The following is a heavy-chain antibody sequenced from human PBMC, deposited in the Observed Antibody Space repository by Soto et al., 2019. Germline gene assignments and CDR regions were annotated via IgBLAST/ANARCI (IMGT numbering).Heavy chain of an antibody. CDR3: ARGGVEDSELRYFDWLFPPAGYFDY. CDR2: IYYSGST. CDR1: GGSISSYY. V-gene: IGHV4-59*01. J-gene: IGHJ4*02. Sequence: SETLSLTCTVSGGSISSYYWSWIRQPPGKGLEWIGYIYYSGSTNYNPSLKSRVTISVDTSKNQFSLKLSSVTAADTAVYYCARGGVEDSELRYFDWLFPPAGYFDYWGQGTLVTVSS. D-gene: IGHD3-9*01.